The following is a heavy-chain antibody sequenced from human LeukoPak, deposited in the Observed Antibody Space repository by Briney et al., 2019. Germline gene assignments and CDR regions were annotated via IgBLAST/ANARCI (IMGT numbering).Heavy chain of an antibody. CDR1: GGSFSGYY. Sequence: SETLSLTCAVYGGSFSGYYWSWIRQPPGKGLEWIGEINHSGSTNYNLSLKSRVTISVDTSKNQFSLKLSSVTAADTAVYYCARVKRQWLVFDPWGQGTLVTVSS. D-gene: IGHD6-19*01. J-gene: IGHJ5*02. CDR3: ARVKRQWLVFDP. CDR2: INHSGST. V-gene: IGHV4-34*01.